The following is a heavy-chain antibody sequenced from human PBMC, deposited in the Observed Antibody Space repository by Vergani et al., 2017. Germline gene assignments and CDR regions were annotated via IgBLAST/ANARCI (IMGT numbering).Heavy chain of an antibody. Sequence: QVQLQESGPGLVKPSETLSLTCTVSGGSISSHYWSWIRQPPGKGLEWIGYIYYSGSTNYNPSLKRRVTISVDTSKNQFSLKLSSVTAADTAVYYCAREIIAVAGTTFDYWGQGTLVTVSS. V-gene: IGHV4-59*11. CDR3: AREIIAVAGTTFDY. D-gene: IGHD6-19*01. J-gene: IGHJ4*02. CDR2: IYYSGST. CDR1: GGSISSHY.